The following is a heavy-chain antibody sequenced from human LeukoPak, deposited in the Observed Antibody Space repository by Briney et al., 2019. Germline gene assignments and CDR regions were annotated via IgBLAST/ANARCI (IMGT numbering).Heavy chain of an antibody. CDR3: AKDVKYSYGPLLDY. V-gene: IGHV3-23*01. CDR2: ISGSGGST. Sequence: AGGSLRLSSAASGFTFSSYAMSWVRQAPGKGLEWVSAISGSGGSTYYADSVKGRFTISRDNSKNTLYLQMNSLRAEDTAVYYCAKDVKYSYGPLLDYWGQGTLVTVSS. J-gene: IGHJ4*02. D-gene: IGHD5-18*01. CDR1: GFTFSSYA.